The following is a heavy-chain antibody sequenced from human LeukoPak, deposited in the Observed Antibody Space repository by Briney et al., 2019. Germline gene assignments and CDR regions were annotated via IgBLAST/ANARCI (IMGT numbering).Heavy chain of an antibody. J-gene: IGHJ4*02. D-gene: IGHD3-3*01. CDR3: ARRGTIFGVVIQYYFDY. CDR1: GFTFDDYG. Sequence: GGSLRLSCAASGFTFDDYGMSWVRQAPGKGLEWVSGINWNGGSTGYADSVKGRFTISRDNAKNSLYLQMNSLRAEDTALYYCARRGTIFGVVIQYYFDYWGQGTLVTVSS. CDR2: INWNGGST. V-gene: IGHV3-20*04.